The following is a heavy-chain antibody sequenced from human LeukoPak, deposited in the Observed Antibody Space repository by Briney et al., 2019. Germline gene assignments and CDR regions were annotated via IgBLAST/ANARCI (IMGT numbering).Heavy chain of an antibody. CDR2: IFHSGST. CDR1: GYSISSGYY. Sequence: SETLSLTCTVSGYSISSGYYWGWIRQPPGKGLEWIGNIFHSGSTNYNPSLKSRVTISVDTSKNQFSLKLSSVTAADTAVYYCARVTGYSSGWTPFGYWGQGTPVTVSS. J-gene: IGHJ4*02. V-gene: IGHV4-38-2*02. CDR3: ARVTGYSSGWTPFGY. D-gene: IGHD6-19*01.